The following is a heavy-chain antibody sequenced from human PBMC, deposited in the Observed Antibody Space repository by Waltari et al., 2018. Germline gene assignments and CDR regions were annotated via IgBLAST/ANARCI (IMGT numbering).Heavy chain of an antibody. D-gene: IGHD3-3*01. J-gene: IGHJ5*02. V-gene: IGHV1-69*05. CDR2: IIPIFGTA. CDR1: GGTFSSYA. CDR3: ARIGHYDFWSGQSWDPFDP. Sequence: QVQLVQSGAEVKKPGSSVKVSCKASGGTFSSYAISWVRQAPGQGLEWMGGIIPIFGTANYAQKFQGRVTITTDESTSTAYMELSSLRSEDTAVYYCARIGHYDFWSGQSWDPFDPWGQGTLVTVSS.